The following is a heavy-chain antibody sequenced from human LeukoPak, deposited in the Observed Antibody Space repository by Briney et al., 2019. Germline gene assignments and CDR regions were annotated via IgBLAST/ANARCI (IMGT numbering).Heavy chain of an antibody. D-gene: IGHD3-3*01. Sequence: GASVKVSCKASGYTFTDYYMHWVQQAPGKGLEWMGRVDPEDGETIYAEKFQGRVTITADTSTDTAYMELSSLRSEDTAVYYCATDPTIFGVVTQNNWFDPWGQGTLVTVSS. CDR1: GYTFTDYY. V-gene: IGHV1-69-2*01. J-gene: IGHJ5*02. CDR2: VDPEDGET. CDR3: ATDPTIFGVVTQNNWFDP.